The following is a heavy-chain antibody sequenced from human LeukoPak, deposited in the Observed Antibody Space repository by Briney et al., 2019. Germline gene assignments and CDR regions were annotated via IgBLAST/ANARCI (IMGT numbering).Heavy chain of an antibody. V-gene: IGHV1-46*01. J-gene: IGHJ4*02. Sequence: ASVKVSCKASGYTFTSYFMHWVRQAPGQGLEWMGIINPSDGSTSYAHNFQGRVTLIRDTSTSTVYMELNSLRSEDTAVYYCARDFITMTYFDYWGQGTLVTVTS. CDR2: INPSDGST. D-gene: IGHD3-22*01. CDR1: GYTFTSYF. CDR3: ARDFITMTYFDY.